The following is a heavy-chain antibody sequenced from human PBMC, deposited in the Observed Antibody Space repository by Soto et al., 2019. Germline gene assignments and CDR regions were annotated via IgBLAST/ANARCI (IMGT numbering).Heavy chain of an antibody. CDR1: RFTFRNYA. CDR2: ISGSGGTT. J-gene: IGHJ4*02. D-gene: IGHD2-2*01. Sequence: GSLRISCAASRFTFRNYAISWALRTPVKGLEWVSAISGSGGTTHYADSVKGRFTISRDNSKNTLYLQMNSLRVEDTAVYYCAKDRSSTSCYAFEYWGQGSLVTVSS. V-gene: IGHV3-23*01. CDR3: AKDRSSTSCYAFEY.